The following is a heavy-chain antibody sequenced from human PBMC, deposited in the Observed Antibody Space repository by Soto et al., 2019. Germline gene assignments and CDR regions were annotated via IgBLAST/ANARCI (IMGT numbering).Heavy chain of an antibody. J-gene: IGHJ4*02. D-gene: IGHD1-1*01. Sequence: EVQLLESGGGLVQPGGSLRLSCAASGFTFSSYAMSWVRQAPGKGLEWVSAISGSGGSTYYADSVKGRFTISRDNSKNTMYLQMNSLRAEDTAVYYCANAKLEPYYFDYWGQGTLVTVSS. CDR3: ANAKLEPYYFDY. CDR2: ISGSGGST. V-gene: IGHV3-23*01. CDR1: GFTFSSYA.